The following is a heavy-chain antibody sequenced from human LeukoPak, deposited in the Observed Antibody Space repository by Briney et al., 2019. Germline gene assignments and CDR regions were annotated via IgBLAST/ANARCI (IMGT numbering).Heavy chain of an antibody. J-gene: IGHJ4*02. CDR2: TRNKGNSYST. Sequence: GGSLRLSCAASGFTLSDHYMDWVRQAPGKGLEWVGRTRNKGNSYSTQYAASVEGRFTISRDDSKNSLYLQMNSLRAEDTAVYYCAGDILTGYYHPDYWGQGTLVTVSS. D-gene: IGHD3-9*01. CDR1: GFTLSDHY. CDR3: AGDILTGYYHPDY. V-gene: IGHV3-72*01.